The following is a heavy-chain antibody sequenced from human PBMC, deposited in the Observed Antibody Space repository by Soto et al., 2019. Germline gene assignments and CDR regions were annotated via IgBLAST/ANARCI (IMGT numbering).Heavy chain of an antibody. Sequence: ASETLSLTCTVSGGSLSSGAYYWSWIRQTPGKGLEWIGHVFHNGRTYYNPSLKGRVGILVGTSRNHFSLNLNSMTVADAAVYYCARWVEVSLDYFDSWGQGIPVTVSS. CDR2: VFHNGRT. CDR1: GGSLSSGAYY. D-gene: IGHD1-1*01. J-gene: IGHJ4*02. V-gene: IGHV4-31*03. CDR3: ARWVEVSLDYFDS.